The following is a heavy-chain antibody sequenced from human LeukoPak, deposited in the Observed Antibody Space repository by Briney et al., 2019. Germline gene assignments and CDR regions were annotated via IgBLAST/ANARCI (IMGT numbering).Heavy chain of an antibody. CDR1: GGSFSGYY. Sequence: SETLSLTCAVYGGSFSGYYWSWIRQPPGKGLEWIGEINHSGSTNYNPSLKSRVTISVDTSKNQFSLKLSSVTAADTAVYYCARGKSIAARPLDYWGQGTLVTVSS. CDR3: ARGKSIAARPLDY. J-gene: IGHJ4*02. D-gene: IGHD6-6*01. V-gene: IGHV4-34*01. CDR2: INHSGST.